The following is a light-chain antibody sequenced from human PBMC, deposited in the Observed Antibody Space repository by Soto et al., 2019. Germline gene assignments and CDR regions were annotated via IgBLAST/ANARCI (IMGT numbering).Light chain of an antibody. Sequence: QSLLTQPPSVSGTPGQRVSISCPGSTSNIGINAVDWYHQLPGTAPKVLIYANNQRPSGVPDRFSGSKSGTSASLAINGLQSDDEAHYYCAAWDDSLNGLVFGGGTKVTVL. V-gene: IGLV1-44*01. J-gene: IGLJ2*01. CDR3: AAWDDSLNGLV. CDR2: ANN. CDR1: TSNIGINA.